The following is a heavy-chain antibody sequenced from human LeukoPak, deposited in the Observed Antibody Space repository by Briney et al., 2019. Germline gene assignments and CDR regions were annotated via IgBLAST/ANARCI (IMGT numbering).Heavy chain of an antibody. V-gene: IGHV3-30-3*01. D-gene: IGHD2/OR15-2a*01. Sequence: PGRSLRLSCAASGFTFSGFTFSSYAMHWVRQAPGKGLEWVAVVSNDDSIKYYAESLKGRLTISRDNSKNTLYLQMNDLRHEDTAVYYCAKDENPRDYNYSGMDVWGRGTTVTVSS. CDR3: AKDENPRDYNYSGMDV. J-gene: IGHJ6*02. CDR2: VSNDDSIK. CDR1: GFTFSGFTFSSYA.